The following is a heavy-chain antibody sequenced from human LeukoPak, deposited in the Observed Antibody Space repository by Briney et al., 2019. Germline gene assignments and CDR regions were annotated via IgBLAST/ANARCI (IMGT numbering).Heavy chain of an antibody. D-gene: IGHD2-2*01. V-gene: IGHV1-69*04. CDR3: ARDSSYCSSTSCHLYYYYGMDV. J-gene: IGHJ6*02. CDR2: IIPILGIA. CDR1: GGTFSSYA. Sequence: SVKVSCKASGGTFSSYAISWVRQAPGQGLEGMGRIIPILGIANYAQKFQGRVTITADKSTSTAYMELSSLRSEDTAVYYCARDSSYCSSTSCHLYYYYGMDVWGQGTTVTVSS.